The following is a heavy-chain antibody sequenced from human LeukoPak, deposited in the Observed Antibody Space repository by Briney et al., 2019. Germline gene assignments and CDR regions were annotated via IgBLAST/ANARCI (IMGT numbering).Heavy chain of an antibody. CDR3: ATYRQVLLPFES. J-gene: IGHJ4*02. Sequence: GGSLRLSCAASGFTFSSYAMHWVRQAPGKGLEYVSAISSNGDSTYYANSVKGRFTISRDNAKNSLYLQMNSLRAEDTAIYYCATYRQVLLPFESWGQGTLVTVSS. V-gene: IGHV3-64*01. CDR1: GFTFSSYA. CDR2: ISSNGDST. D-gene: IGHD2-8*02.